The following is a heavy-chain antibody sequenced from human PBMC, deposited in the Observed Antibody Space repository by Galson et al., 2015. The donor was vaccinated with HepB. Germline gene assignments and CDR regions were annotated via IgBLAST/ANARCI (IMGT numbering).Heavy chain of an antibody. CDR2: IWYDGSNK. CDR1: GFTFSSYG. CDR3: AREYYYDSSGSFYYGMDV. J-gene: IGHJ6*02. D-gene: IGHD3-22*01. V-gene: IGHV3-33*08. Sequence: SLRLSCAASGFTFSSYGMHWVRQAPGKGLEWVAVIWYDGSNKYYADSVKGRFTISRDNSKNTLYLQMNSLRAEDTAVYYCAREYYYDSSGSFYYGMDVWGQGTTVTVSS.